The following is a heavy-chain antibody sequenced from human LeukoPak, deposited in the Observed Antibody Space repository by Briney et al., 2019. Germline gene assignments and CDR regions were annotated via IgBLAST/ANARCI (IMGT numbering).Heavy chain of an antibody. CDR2: ISSSSSYI. Sequence: KTGGSLRLSCAASGFTFSSYSMNWVRQAPGKGLEWVSSISSSSSYIYYADSVRGRFSVSRDNAKDSLYLQMNSLRADDTAVYYCAIDKSGRYWGQGTLVTVSS. CDR1: GFTFSSYS. V-gene: IGHV3-21*01. J-gene: IGHJ4*02. CDR3: AIDKSGRY. D-gene: IGHD3-3*01.